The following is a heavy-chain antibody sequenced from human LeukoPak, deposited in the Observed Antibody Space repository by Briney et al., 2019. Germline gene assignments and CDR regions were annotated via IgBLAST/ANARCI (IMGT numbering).Heavy chain of an antibody. CDR2: ISGSVGST. CDR1: GFTLTSYA. Sequence: RGSLRLSCAASGFTLTSYAMSWVRQAPGKGLGWVSAISGSVGSTYYTDSVKGRLTIPRDNSKNTLYLQMNSLRAEDTAVYYCAKGMVRGVIIIYYGMDVWGKGTTVTVSS. CDR3: AKGMVRGVIIIYYGMDV. V-gene: IGHV3-23*01. J-gene: IGHJ6*04. D-gene: IGHD3-10*01.